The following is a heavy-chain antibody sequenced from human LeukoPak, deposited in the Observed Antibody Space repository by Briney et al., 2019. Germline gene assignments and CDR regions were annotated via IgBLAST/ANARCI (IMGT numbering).Heavy chain of an antibody. CDR1: GYTFTSYY. CDR2: INPSGGST. D-gene: IGHD5-18*01. CDR3: ARGNGYSYGYFVDYGMDV. J-gene: IGHJ6*02. V-gene: IGHV1-46*01. Sequence: ASVKVSCKASGYTFTSYYMHWVRQAPGQGLEWMGIINPSGGSTSYAQKFQGRVTMTRDTSTSTVYMELSSLRSEDTAVYYCARGNGYSYGYFVDYGMDVWAKGPRSPSP.